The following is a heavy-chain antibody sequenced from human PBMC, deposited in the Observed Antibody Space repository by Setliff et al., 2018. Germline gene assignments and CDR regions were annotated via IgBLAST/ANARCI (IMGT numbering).Heavy chain of an antibody. CDR3: ARRYNFWSGYLDY. CDR1: GDSISSGSYY. CDR2: FHTGGST. V-gene: IGHV4-61*09. J-gene: IGHJ4*02. D-gene: IGHD3-3*01. Sequence: LSLTCTVSGDSISSGSYYWTWIRQPAGKGLEWIGHFHTGGSTNYNRSLRSRVSISVDTSKNQFSLKLSSVTAADTAVYYCARRYNFWSGYLDYWGQGTLVTVSS.